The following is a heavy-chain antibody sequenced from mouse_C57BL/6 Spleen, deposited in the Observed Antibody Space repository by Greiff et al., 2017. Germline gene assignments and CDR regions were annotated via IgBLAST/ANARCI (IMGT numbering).Heavy chain of an antibody. CDR2: IDPEDGDT. D-gene: IGHD1-1*01. Sequence: VQLQQSGAELVKPGASVKLSCTASGFNIKDYYMHWVKQRTEQGLEWIGRIDPEDGDTKYAPKFQGKATISAYTSSNTAYLQLSSLTSEDTAVYYCARGYYYGSGPYAMDYWGQGTSVTVSS. CDR1: GFNIKDYY. J-gene: IGHJ4*01. V-gene: IGHV14-2*01. CDR3: ARGYYYGSGPYAMDY.